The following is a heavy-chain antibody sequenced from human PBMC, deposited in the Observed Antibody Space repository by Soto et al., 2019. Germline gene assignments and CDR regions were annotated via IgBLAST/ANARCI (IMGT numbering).Heavy chain of an antibody. CDR1: GFTFSSNS. CDR3: ARVIWSGHLTSDL. J-gene: IGHJ5*02. CDR2: ISSSSSTI. Sequence: EVQVVESGGGLVQPGGSLRLSCAASGFTFSSNSMNWVRQAPGKGLEWISYISSSSSTIYADSVKGGFTTSRDNAKNSLYLQMNSRRDEDTAVYYCARVIWSGHLTSDLWGQGTLVTVSS. D-gene: IGHD3-3*01. V-gene: IGHV3-48*02.